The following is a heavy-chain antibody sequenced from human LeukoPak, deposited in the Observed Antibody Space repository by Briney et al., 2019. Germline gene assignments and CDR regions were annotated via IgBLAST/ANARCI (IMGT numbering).Heavy chain of an antibody. V-gene: IGHV3-53*01. Sequence: HPGGSLRLSCAASGFTVSSNYMSWVRQAPGKGLEWASVIYSGGSTYYADSVKGRFTISRDNSKNTLYLQMNSLRAEDTAVYYCARVISGSYSPGWFDPWGQGTLVTVSS. CDR1: GFTVSSNY. J-gene: IGHJ5*02. D-gene: IGHD1-26*01. CDR3: ARVISGSYSPGWFDP. CDR2: IYSGGST.